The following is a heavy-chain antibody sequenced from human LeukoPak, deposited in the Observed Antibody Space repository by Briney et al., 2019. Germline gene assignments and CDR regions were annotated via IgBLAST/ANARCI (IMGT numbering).Heavy chain of an antibody. CDR3: ARDLYLRLGELSPYYYYGMDV. Sequence: GGSLRLSCAASGFTFSSYAMHWVRQAPGRGLEWVAVISYDGSNKYYADSVKGRFTISRDNSKNTLYLQMNSLRAEDTAVYYCARDLYLRLGELSPYYYYGMDVWGQGTTVTVSS. V-gene: IGHV3-30-3*01. D-gene: IGHD3-16*02. J-gene: IGHJ6*02. CDR1: GFTFSSYA. CDR2: ISYDGSNK.